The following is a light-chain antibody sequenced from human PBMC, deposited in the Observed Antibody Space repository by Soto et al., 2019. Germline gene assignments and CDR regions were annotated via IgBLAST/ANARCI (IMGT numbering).Light chain of an antibody. J-gene: IGLJ2*01. CDR3: TSYTSSTTVV. Sequence: QSALTQPASVSGSPGQSITISCTGTSSDVGAYNYVSWYQQHPGKVPKLIIYDVTNRPSGVSNRFSGSKSGSTASLTISGLQAEDEADYYCTSYTSSTTVVFGGGTKLTVL. V-gene: IGLV2-14*03. CDR1: SSDVGAYNY. CDR2: DVT.